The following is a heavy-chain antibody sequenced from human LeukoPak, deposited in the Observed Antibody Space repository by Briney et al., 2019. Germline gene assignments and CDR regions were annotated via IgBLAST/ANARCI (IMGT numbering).Heavy chain of an antibody. D-gene: IGHD3-22*01. Sequence: SETLSLTCTVSGYSISSGYYWGWIRQPPGKGLEWIGSIYHSGSTYYNPSLKSRVTISVDTSKNQFSLKLSSVTAADTAVYYCAREYYYDSSGCFDIWGQGTMVTVSS. V-gene: IGHV4-38-2*02. CDR2: IYHSGST. J-gene: IGHJ3*02. CDR3: AREYYYDSSGCFDI. CDR1: GYSISSGYY.